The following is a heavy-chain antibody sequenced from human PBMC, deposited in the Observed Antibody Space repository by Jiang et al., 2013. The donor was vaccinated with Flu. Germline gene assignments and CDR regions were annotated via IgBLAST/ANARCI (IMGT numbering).Heavy chain of an antibody. Sequence: TLSLTCTVSGGSVSSGSHYWSWIRQPPGKGLECIGYIYYSGSTNYNPSLKSRVTMSVDTSKNQLSLKLSSVTAADTAVYYCARVVGFVQGDYGDYEFDYWGQGTLVTVSS. CDR3: ARVVGFVQGDYGDYEFDY. CDR1: GGSVSSGSHY. J-gene: IGHJ4*02. D-gene: IGHD4-17*01. CDR2: IYYSGST. V-gene: IGHV4-61*01.